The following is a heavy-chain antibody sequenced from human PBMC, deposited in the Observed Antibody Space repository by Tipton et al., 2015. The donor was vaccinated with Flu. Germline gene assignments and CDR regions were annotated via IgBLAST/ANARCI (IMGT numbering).Heavy chain of an antibody. Sequence: GLVKPSETLSLTCTVSGGSISSVTYYWGWIRQSPGKGLEWIGNIYYSGNTYYNPSLKSRVTMSVDTSKNQFSLKLSSVTAADTAVYYCARVGGDYRDSSGFISWFDLWGQEPWSPSPQ. CDR1: GGSISSVTYY. D-gene: IGHD3-22*01. CDR2: IYYSGNT. V-gene: IGHV4-39*07. J-gene: IGHJ5*02. CDR3: ARVGGDYRDSSGFISWFDL.